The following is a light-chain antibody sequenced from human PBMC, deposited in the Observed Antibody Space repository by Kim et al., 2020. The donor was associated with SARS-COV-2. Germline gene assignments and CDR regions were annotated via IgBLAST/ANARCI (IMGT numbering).Light chain of an antibody. CDR3: QQYKSAPLT. CDR2: AAA. V-gene: IGKV1-27*01. CDR1: QGITKS. Sequence: ASVEDRVTISCRASQGITKSLAWYQQKPGQVPELLIYAAATLLAGVPSRFSGSGSGTDFTLTISSLQPGDVATYYCQQYKSAPLTFGGGTKVDIK. J-gene: IGKJ4*01.